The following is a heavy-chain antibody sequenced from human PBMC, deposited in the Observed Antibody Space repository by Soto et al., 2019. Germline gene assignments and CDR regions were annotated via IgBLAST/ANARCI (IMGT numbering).Heavy chain of an antibody. CDR1: GFTFSSYG. Sequence: QVQLVESGGGVVQPGRSLRLSCAASGFTFSSYGMHWVRQAPGKGLEWVAVISYDGSNKYYADSVKGRFTISRDNSKNPLYLQMNSLRAEDTAVYYCATEIVNFDYWGQGTLVTVSS. CDR3: ATEIVNFDY. CDR2: ISYDGSNK. D-gene: IGHD1-26*01. J-gene: IGHJ4*02. V-gene: IGHV3-30*03.